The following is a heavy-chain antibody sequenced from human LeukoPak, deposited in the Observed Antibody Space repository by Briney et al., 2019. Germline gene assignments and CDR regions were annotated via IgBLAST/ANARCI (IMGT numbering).Heavy chain of an antibody. CDR1: GFTFSSYS. Sequence: GGSLRLSCAASGFTFSSYSMNWVRQAPGKGLEWVSSISSSSSYIYYADSVKGRFTISRDNAKNSLYLQMNSLRAEDTAVYYCAREGVVAAPYDAFDIWGQGTMVTVSS. V-gene: IGHV3-21*01. D-gene: IGHD3-22*01. J-gene: IGHJ3*02. CDR2: ISSSSSYI. CDR3: AREGVVAAPYDAFDI.